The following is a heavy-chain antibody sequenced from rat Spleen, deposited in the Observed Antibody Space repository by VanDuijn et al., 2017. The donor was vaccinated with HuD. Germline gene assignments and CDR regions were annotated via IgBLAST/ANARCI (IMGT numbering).Heavy chain of an antibody. V-gene: IGHV2S61*01. J-gene: IGHJ2*01. Sequence: QVQLKESGPGLMQPSETLSLTCSVSGFSLTSNGVIWVRQPPEKGLEWMGIIWGSGNTNYDSTLKSRMSIIRDTSKSQVFLKMNNLQTEDTAMYFCARSRGADYWGQGVMVTVSS. CDR3: ARSRGADY. D-gene: IGHD4-3*01. CDR1: GFSLTSNG. CDR2: IWGSGNT.